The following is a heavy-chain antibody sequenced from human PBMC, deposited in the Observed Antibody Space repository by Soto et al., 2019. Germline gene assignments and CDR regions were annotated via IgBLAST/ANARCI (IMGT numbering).Heavy chain of an antibody. Sequence: QVQLVQSGAEVKKPGASVKVSCKASGYTFTSYYMHWVRQAPGQGLEWMGIINPSGGSTSYAQKFQGRVTMTGDTSTSTVYMELSSLRSEDTAVYYCARDRIAAAGQYYYYYGMDVWGQGTTVTVSS. V-gene: IGHV1-46*01. CDR1: GYTFTSYY. CDR2: INPSGGST. J-gene: IGHJ6*02. CDR3: ARDRIAAAGQYYYYYGMDV. D-gene: IGHD6-13*01.